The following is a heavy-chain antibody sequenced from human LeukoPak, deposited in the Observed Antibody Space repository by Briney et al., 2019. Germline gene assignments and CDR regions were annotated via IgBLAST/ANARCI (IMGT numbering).Heavy chain of an antibody. CDR1: GGSISSGSYY. Sequence: SPSETLSLTCAVSGGSISSGSYYWSWIRQPAGKGLEWIGRIYTSGSTNYNPSLKSRVTISVDTSKNQFSLKLSSVTAADTAVYYCARLGQGIAVDYWGQGTLVTVSS. V-gene: IGHV4-61*02. CDR2: IYTSGST. J-gene: IGHJ4*02. CDR3: ARLGQGIAVDY. D-gene: IGHD6-13*01.